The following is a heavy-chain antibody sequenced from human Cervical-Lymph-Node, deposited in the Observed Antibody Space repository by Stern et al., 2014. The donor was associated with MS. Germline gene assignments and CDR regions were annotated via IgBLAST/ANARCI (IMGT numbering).Heavy chain of an antibody. CDR1: GFTFSTYW. CDR2: INIDGTSP. CDR3: VRDAVGGWSCDY. Sequence: VQLVESGGGLVQPGGSLRLSCEASGFTFSTYWMHWVRQAPGKGLVWVSRINIDGTSPTVAASVKGRFTISRDNAKNTLYLQMDSLRADDTAVYYCVRDAVGGWSCDYWGQGIQVTVSS. D-gene: IGHD6-19*01. J-gene: IGHJ4*02. V-gene: IGHV3-74*03.